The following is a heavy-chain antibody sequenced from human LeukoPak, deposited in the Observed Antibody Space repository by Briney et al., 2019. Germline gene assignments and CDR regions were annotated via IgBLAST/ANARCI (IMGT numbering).Heavy chain of an antibody. CDR3: ARDLRLLWFGEPKSSFDY. D-gene: IGHD3-10*01. CDR2: IKQDGSGK. J-gene: IGHJ4*02. CDR1: GFTFSSYW. Sequence: GGSLRLSCAASGFTFSSYWMSWVRQAPGKGLEWVANIKQDGSGKYYVDSVKGRFTISRDNAKNSLYLQMDSLRAEDTAVYYCARDLRLLWFGEPKSSFDYWGQGTLVTVSS. V-gene: IGHV3-7*03.